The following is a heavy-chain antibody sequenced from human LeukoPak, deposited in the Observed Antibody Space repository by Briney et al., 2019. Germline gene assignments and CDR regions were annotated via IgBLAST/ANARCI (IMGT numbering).Heavy chain of an antibody. D-gene: IGHD3-10*01. CDR3: ATGPGGPFDY. CDR2: FDPEDGET. J-gene: IGHJ4*02. V-gene: IGHV1-24*01. Sequence: ASVKVSCKVSGYTLTELSMHWVRQAPGRGLEWMGGFDPEDGETIYAQKFQGRVTMTEDTSTDTAYMELSSLRSENTAVYYCATGPGGPFDYWGQGTLVTVSS. CDR1: GYTLTELS.